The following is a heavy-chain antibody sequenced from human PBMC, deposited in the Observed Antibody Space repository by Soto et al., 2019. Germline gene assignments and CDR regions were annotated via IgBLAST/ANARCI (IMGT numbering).Heavy chain of an antibody. D-gene: IGHD3-9*01. CDR1: GFTLSSYA. Sequence: GGCLRLSCAAAGFTLSSYAMSWVRQAPGKGLEWVSPISGSGGSTYYADSVKGRFTISRDNSKNTLYLQMNSLRAEDTAVYYCAKDLAPDPRYFASPAYWGQGTLVTVSS. J-gene: IGHJ4*02. V-gene: IGHV3-23*01. CDR2: ISGSGGST. CDR3: AKDLAPDPRYFASPAY.